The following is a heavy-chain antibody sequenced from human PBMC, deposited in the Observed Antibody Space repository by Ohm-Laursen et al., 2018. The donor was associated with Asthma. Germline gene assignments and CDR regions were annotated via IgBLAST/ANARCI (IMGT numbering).Heavy chain of an antibody. V-gene: IGHV3-48*02. Sequence: SLRLSCTASGFTFSSYGMHWVRQAPGKGLEWVSYISSSSSSLYYADSVKGRFTISRDDAKNSLSLQMNSLRDDDTAVYYCARGYYYDSRASYYFDYWGQGTLVTVSS. D-gene: IGHD3-22*01. CDR1: GFTFSSYG. CDR3: ARGYYYDSRASYYFDY. CDR2: ISSSSSSL. J-gene: IGHJ4*02.